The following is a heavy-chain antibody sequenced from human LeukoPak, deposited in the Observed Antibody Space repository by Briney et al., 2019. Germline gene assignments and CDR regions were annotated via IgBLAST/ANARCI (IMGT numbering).Heavy chain of an antibody. D-gene: IGHD2-15*01. Sequence: GGSLRLSCAASGFIFSRFAMNWVRQAPGKGLEWVSSIIGSGTSTSYGDSVKARFTVSGDNAKNSLYLQMDTLRAEDTAVYYCARGGWPLDYWGQGTLVTVSS. CDR2: IIGSGTST. V-gene: IGHV3-21*01. J-gene: IGHJ4*02. CDR3: ARGGWPLDY. CDR1: GFIFSRFA.